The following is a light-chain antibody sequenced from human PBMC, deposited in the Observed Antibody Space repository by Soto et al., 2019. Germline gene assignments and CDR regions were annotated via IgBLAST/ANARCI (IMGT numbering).Light chain of an antibody. V-gene: IGKV3-15*01. CDR3: QQYNNWPPTT. Sequence: EVVMAQSPARLSVSPGERDTVSCRSSQSVSNNLAWYQQTPGQSPRLLFYLASTRAPGIPARFSAGGSGTEFTLNITSLQSEDFAVYYCQQYNNWPPTTYGQGTRLEI. CDR1: QSVSNN. CDR2: LAS. J-gene: IGKJ5*01.